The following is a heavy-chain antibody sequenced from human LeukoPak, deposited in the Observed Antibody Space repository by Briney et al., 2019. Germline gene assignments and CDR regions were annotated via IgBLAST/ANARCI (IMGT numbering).Heavy chain of an antibody. CDR3: AKGGDYVPLDY. Sequence: PGGSLRLSCAASGFTFTSYWMHWVRHAPGEGLVWVSRIHSDVSRTISADSVKGRFTISRDNSKNTLYLQMNSLRAEDTAVYYCAKGGDYVPLDYWGQGTLVTVSS. J-gene: IGHJ4*02. CDR2: IHSDVSRT. D-gene: IGHD4-17*01. V-gene: IGHV3-74*01. CDR1: GFTFTSYW.